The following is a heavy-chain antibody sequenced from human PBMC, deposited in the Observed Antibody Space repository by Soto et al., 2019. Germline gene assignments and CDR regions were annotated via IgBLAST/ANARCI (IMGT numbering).Heavy chain of an antibody. CDR3: AKTYGYCSSTSCHPIYYYYMDV. CDR2: ISGSGGST. CDR1: GFTFSSYA. J-gene: IGHJ6*03. Sequence: PGGSLRLSCAASGFTFSSYAMSWVRQAPGKGLEWVSAISGSGGSTYYADSVKGRFTISRDNSKNTLYLQMNSLRAEDTAVYYCAKTYGYCSSTSCHPIYYYYMDVWGKGTTVTVSS. D-gene: IGHD2-2*01. V-gene: IGHV3-23*01.